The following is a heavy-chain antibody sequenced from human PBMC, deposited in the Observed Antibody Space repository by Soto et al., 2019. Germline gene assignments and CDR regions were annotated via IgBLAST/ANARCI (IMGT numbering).Heavy chain of an antibody. CDR3: ARDGEAMRFRTGTTSYSGMDV. Sequence: GGSLRLSCAVSGFTFNTFAMHWVRQAPGKGLEWVAVISYDGIHIYYPDSVKGRFTISRDNSKNTLYLQMNSLRPEDTAVYYCARDGEAMRFRTGTTSYSGMDVWGQGTTVT. V-gene: IGHV3-30-3*01. CDR2: ISYDGIHI. J-gene: IGHJ6*02. CDR1: GFTFNTFA. D-gene: IGHD1-1*01.